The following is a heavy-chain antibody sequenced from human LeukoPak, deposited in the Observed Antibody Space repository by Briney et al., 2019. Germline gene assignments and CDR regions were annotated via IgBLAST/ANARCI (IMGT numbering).Heavy chain of an antibody. CDR3: ARERTLYGMDV. CDR2: IGTAGDT. CDR1: GFTFSSYD. Sequence: PGGSLRLSCAASGFTFSSYDMHWVRQATGKGLEWVSAIGTAGDTYYPGSVKGRFTISRENAKNSLYLQMNSLRAGDTAVYYCARERTLYGMDVWGQGTTVTVSS. J-gene: IGHJ6*02. V-gene: IGHV3-13*01. D-gene: IGHD2-2*01.